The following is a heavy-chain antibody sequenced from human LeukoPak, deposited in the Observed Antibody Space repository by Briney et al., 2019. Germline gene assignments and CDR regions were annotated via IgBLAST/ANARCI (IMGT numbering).Heavy chain of an antibody. D-gene: IGHD3-22*01. CDR3: AKLGGFYYDSSGYYPF. CDR1: GFTFSSYA. J-gene: IGHJ4*02. V-gene: IGHV3-23*01. CDR2: ISGSGGST. Sequence: PGGSLRLSCAASGFTFSSYAMSWVRQAPGKGLEWVSAISGSGGSTYYADSVKGRFTISRDNSKNTLYLQMNSLRAEDTAVYYCAKLGGFYYDSSGYYPFWGQGTLVTVSS.